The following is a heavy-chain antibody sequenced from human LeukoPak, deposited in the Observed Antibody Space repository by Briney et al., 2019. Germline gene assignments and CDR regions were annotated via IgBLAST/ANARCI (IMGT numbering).Heavy chain of an antibody. CDR1: GGTFISYA. D-gene: IGHD6-13*01. CDR2: IIPIFGTA. J-gene: IGHJ5*02. V-gene: IGHV1-69*06. Sequence: SVKVSCKASGGTFISYAIRGVRQAPGQGGEGMGGIIPIFGTANYEQKLQGRDTNNGDTYKRTVYIEMRRQTDEDTAVDDCVRDLDPIEAADPNWFDPWGQGTLVTVSS. CDR3: VRDLDPIEAADPNWFDP.